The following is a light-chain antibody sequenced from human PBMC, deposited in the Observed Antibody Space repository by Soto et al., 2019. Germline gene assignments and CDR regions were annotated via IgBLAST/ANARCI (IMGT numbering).Light chain of an antibody. CDR1: NIGSKS. V-gene: IGLV3-21*02. CDR2: DDS. Sequence: SYELTQPPSVSVAPGQTARISCGGNNIGSKSVHWYQQKPGQAPVLVVYDDSDRPSGIPERFSGSNSNPGSAATLIISRVEVGDEADYYCHVWDNIGDQYVFGTGTKLTVL. CDR3: HVWDNIGDQYV. J-gene: IGLJ1*01.